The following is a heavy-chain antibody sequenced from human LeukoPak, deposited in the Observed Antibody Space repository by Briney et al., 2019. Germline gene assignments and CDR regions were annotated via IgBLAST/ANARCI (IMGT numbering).Heavy chain of an antibody. CDR2: ISSSSSYI. D-gene: IGHD2-2*01. J-gene: IGHJ4*02. V-gene: IGHV3-21*01. CDR1: GFTFSSYS. CDR3: ARDRAVVPAASGGGYYFDY. Sequence: GGSLRLSCAASGFTFSSYSMNWVRQAPGKGLEWVSSISSSSSYIYYADSVKGRFTISRDNAKNSLYLQMNSLRAEDTAVYYCARDRAVVPAASGGGYYFDYWGQGTLVTVSS.